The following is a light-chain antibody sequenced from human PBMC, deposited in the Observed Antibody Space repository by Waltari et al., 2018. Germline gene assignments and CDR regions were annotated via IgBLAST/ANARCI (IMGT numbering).Light chain of an antibody. J-gene: IGKJ5*01. V-gene: IGKV1-39*01. CDR3: QQTSRTPIT. Sequence: DIEMTQSRSSLSASVGDRVTITCRARQSVSNSLNWYQQKPGKAPKLLIFGASNLHSGVAAKFSGSGSGTDFTLTISSLQPEDSATYYCQQTSRTPITFGQGTRVEIK. CDR1: QSVSNS. CDR2: GAS.